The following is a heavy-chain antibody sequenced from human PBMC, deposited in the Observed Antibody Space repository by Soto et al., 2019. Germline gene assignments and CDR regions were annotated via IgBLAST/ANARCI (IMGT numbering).Heavy chain of an antibody. CDR3: AKDHYDTLTGYYGPDY. CDR2: ISYDGSNK. V-gene: IGHV3-30*18. CDR1: GYTFSRYG. Sequence: QVELVESGGGVVQPGRSLRLSCAASGYTFSRYGIHWVRQAPGKGLEWVAVISYDGSNKYYADSVKGRFTISRDNSKNTLYLQMNSLRAEDTAVYYCAKDHYDTLTGYYGPDYWGQGTLVTVSS. J-gene: IGHJ4*02. D-gene: IGHD3-9*01.